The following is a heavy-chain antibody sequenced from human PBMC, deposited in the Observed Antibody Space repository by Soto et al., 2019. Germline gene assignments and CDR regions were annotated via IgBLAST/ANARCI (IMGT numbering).Heavy chain of an antibody. CDR2: ISSSGSTI. D-gene: IGHD3-3*01. V-gene: IGHV3-48*03. J-gene: IGHJ6*02. CDR3: ARDQVMIFGVALVANYQYYGMDV. Sequence: EVQLVESGGGLVQPGESLRLSCAASEFTFSSYEMNWVRQAPGKGLEWVSYISSSGSTIYYADSVKGRFTISRDNAENSLFLQMNSLRAEDTAVYYCARDQVMIFGVALVANYQYYGMDVWGQGTTVTVSS. CDR1: EFTFSSYE.